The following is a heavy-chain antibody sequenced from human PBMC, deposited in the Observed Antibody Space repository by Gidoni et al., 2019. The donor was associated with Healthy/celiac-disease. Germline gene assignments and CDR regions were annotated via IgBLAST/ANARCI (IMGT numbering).Heavy chain of an antibody. CDR1: GFTLSSYS. J-gene: IGHJ4*02. Sequence: VQLVESGGGLVQPGGSLRLSCAASGFTLSSYSMNWVRQAPGKGLEWVSYISSSSSTIYYADSVKGRFTISRDNAKNSLYLQMNSLRDEDTAVYYCARDPHSYYYDSSGSKGDYWGQGTLVTVSS. CDR3: ARDPHSYYYDSSGSKGDY. V-gene: IGHV3-48*02. D-gene: IGHD3-22*01. CDR2: ISSSSSTI.